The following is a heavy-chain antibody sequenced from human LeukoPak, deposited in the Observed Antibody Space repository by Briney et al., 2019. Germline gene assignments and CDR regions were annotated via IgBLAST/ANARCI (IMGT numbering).Heavy chain of an antibody. CDR2: INPSGSST. CDR1: GYTFTSYY. CDR3: ARGGTSGWRTPNDDY. Sequence: GASVKVSCKASGYTFTSYYMHWVRQAPGQGLEWMGLINPSGSSTSYAQKFQGRLSLTRDMSTSTDYMELSSLRSEDTAVYYCARGGTSGWRTPNDDYWGQGTLVTVSS. V-gene: IGHV1-46*01. D-gene: IGHD6-19*01. J-gene: IGHJ4*02.